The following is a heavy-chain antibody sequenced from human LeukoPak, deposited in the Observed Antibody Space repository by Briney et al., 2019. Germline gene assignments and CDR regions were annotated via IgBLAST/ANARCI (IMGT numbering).Heavy chain of an antibody. Sequence: SETLSLTCTVSGGSISSYYWSWIRQPPGRGLEWIGYIYYSGSTNYNPSLKSRVTISVDTSKNQFSLKLGSVTAADTAVYYCATGDGGYERFDYWGQGTLVTVSS. CDR3: ATGDGGYERFDY. CDR1: GGSISSYY. D-gene: IGHD5-12*01. V-gene: IGHV4-59*01. J-gene: IGHJ4*02. CDR2: IYYSGST.